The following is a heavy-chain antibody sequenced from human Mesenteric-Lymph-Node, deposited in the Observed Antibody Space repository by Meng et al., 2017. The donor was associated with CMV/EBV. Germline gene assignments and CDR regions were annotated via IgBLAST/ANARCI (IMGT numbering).Heavy chain of an antibody. Sequence: GESLKISCAASGFTFSSYWMSWVRQAPGKGLEWVANIKQDGSEKYYVDSVKGRFTISRDNAKNSLYLQVNSLRAEDTAVYYCARGIPPYGINAWGQGTTVTVSS. CDR1: GFTFSSYW. CDR2: IKQDGSEK. J-gene: IGHJ6*02. V-gene: IGHV3-7*01. D-gene: IGHD2-21*01. CDR3: ARGIPPYGINA.